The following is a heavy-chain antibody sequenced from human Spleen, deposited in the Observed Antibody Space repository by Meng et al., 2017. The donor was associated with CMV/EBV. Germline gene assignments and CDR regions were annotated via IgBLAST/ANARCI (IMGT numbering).Heavy chain of an antibody. D-gene: IGHD6-13*01. CDR2: ISGSGLQT. CDR1: GFIFGNYA. CDR3: AKDIVTAPGTYFDY. Sequence: GGSLRLSCEASGFIFGNYAMSWVRQAPGKGLEWVSAISGSGLQTYYADSVKGRFTVSRDNSNNTLYLQMNSLRAEDTAVYYCAKDIVTAPGTYFDYWGQGTLVTVSS. J-gene: IGHJ4*02. V-gene: IGHV3-23*01.